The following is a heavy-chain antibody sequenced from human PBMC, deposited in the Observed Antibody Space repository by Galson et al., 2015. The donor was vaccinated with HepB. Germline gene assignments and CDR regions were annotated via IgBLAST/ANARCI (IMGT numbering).Heavy chain of an antibody. CDR3: AKDRCSSASCYTYYDFWSDYPYHYYMDV. CDR2: ISYDGSNK. V-gene: IGHV3-30*18. Sequence: SLRLSCAASGLIFSSFGMHWVRQAPGKGLEWVAFISYDGSNKFYADSVKGRFTISRDNSKNTLSLQMNSLRAEDTAVYYCAKDRCSSASCYTYYDFWSDYPYHYYMDVWGKGTTVTVSS. D-gene: IGHD3-3*01. J-gene: IGHJ6*03. CDR1: GLIFSSFG.